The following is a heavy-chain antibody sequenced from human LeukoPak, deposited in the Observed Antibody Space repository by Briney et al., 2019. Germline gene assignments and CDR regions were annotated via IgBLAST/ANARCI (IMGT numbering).Heavy chain of an antibody. D-gene: IGHD3-22*01. V-gene: IGHV1-46*01. CDR1: GYTFTSYY. CDR3: ARAYYFASSGYYFPVDY. J-gene: IGHJ4*02. Sequence: ASVKVSCKASGYTFTSYYMHWVRQAPGQGLEWVGIINPDSGNTTYAQKFQGRVTMTRDTSTSTVYMDLSSLRSEDTAVYYCARAYYFASSGYYFPVDYWGQGTLVTVSS. CDR2: INPDSGNT.